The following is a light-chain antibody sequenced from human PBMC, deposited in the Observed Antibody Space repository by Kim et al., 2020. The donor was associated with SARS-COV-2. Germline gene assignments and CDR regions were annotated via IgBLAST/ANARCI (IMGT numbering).Light chain of an antibody. J-gene: IGKJ1*01. V-gene: IGKV3-15*01. CDR3: QQDNNWRGRK. CDR2: GAS. Sequence: EIVMTHSPATLSVSPGERATLSCRASQSVSSNLAWYQQKPGQAPRLLIYGASTSATGIPARFSGSGSGTEFTLTISSVQSEDFAVYYCQQDNNWRGRKYGQGTKVDIK. CDR1: QSVSSN.